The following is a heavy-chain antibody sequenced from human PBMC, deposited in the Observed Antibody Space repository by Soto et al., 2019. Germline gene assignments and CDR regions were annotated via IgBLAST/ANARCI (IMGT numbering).Heavy chain of an antibody. J-gene: IGHJ4*02. CDR3: ARGLYGGYYYDSSGYYFDY. D-gene: IGHD3-22*01. CDR1: GFTFSSYG. V-gene: IGHV3-33*01. Sequence: GGSLRLSCAASGFTFSSYGMHWVRQAPGKGLEWVAVIWYDGSNKYYADSVKGRFTISRDNSKNTLYLQMNSLRAEDTAVYYCARGLYGGYYYDSSGYYFDYWGQGTLVTVSS. CDR2: IWYDGSNK.